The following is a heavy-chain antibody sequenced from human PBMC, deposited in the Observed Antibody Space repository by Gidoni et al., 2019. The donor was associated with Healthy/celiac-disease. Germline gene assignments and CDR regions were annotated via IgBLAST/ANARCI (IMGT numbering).Heavy chain of an antibody. Sequence: EVQLVESGGGLVKPGGSLRLSCAASGFTFSSYSMNWVRQAPGKGPEWVSSISSSSSYIYYADSVKGRFTISRDNAKNSLYLQMNSLRAEDTAVYYCARDSTVTPTSWGQGTLVTVSS. V-gene: IGHV3-21*01. J-gene: IGHJ4*02. D-gene: IGHD4-17*01. CDR1: GFTFSSYS. CDR2: ISSSSSYI. CDR3: ARDSTVTPTS.